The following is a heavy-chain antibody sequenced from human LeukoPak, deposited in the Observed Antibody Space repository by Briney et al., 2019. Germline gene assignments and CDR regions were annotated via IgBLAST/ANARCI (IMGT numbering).Heavy chain of an antibody. Sequence: GGSLRLSCAASGHYWMHWVRHAPGKGLVWVSHVNSDGSWTSHADSVKGRFTISKDNAKNTVYLQMNNLRTEDTAVYYCVSFYETNWGPGTLVTVSS. V-gene: IGHV3-74*01. CDR2: VNSDGSWT. D-gene: IGHD2-2*01. J-gene: IGHJ4*02. CDR3: VSFYETN. CDR1: GHYW.